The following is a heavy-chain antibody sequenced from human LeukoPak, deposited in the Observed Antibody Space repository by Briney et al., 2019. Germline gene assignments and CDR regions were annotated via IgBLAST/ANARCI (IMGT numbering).Heavy chain of an antibody. V-gene: IGHV1-18*01. CDR2: ISAYNGNT. J-gene: IGHJ6*03. Sequence: ASVKVSCKASGYTFTSYGISWVRQAPGQGLEWMGWISAYNGNTNYAQKLQGRVTMTTDTSTSTAYMELRSLRSDDTAVYYCARMPPGTGNYYYYYYMDVWGKGTTVTVSS. D-gene: IGHD1-1*01. CDR3: ARMPPGTGNYYYYYYMDV. CDR1: GYTFTSYG.